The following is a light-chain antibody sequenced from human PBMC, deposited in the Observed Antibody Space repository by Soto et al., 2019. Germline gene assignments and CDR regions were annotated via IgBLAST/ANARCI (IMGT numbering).Light chain of an antibody. CDR2: DVT. CDR1: SSDVGRYDY. V-gene: IGLV2-11*01. CDR3: CSFAGSYSYV. J-gene: IGLJ1*01. Sequence: QSVLTRPRSVSGSPGQPVPISCTGTSSDVGRYDYVSWYQQHPGKAPKLIVYDVTERPSGVPDRFSGSKSGDTASLTISGLQAEDEADYSCCSFAGSYSYVFGTGTKVTVL.